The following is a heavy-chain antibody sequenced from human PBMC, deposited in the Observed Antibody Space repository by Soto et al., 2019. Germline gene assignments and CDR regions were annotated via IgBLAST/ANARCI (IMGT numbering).Heavy chain of an antibody. Sequence: GGSLRLSCAASGFTFSTYSMHWVRQAPGKGLEWVSSIGTRSDIYYADSVKGRFTISRDNAKNSLSLQMNSLRAEDTGVYYCARGEVTGTNYFDYWGQGTLVTVSS. V-gene: IGHV3-21*01. CDR1: GFTFSTYS. CDR3: ARGEVTGTNYFDY. J-gene: IGHJ4*02. CDR2: IGTRSDI. D-gene: IGHD1-7*01.